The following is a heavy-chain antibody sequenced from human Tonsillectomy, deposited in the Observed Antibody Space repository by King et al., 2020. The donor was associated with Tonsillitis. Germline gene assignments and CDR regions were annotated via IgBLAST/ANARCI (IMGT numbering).Heavy chain of an antibody. CDR3: ARHPTSPYSSSWYSGDY. CDR1: GYSFTSYW. Sequence: QLVQSGAEVKKPGESLKISCKGSGYSFTSYWIGWVRQMPGKGLDWMGIIYPGDSDTRYSPSFQGQVTISADKSISTAYLQWSSLKASDTAMYYCARHPTSPYSSSWYSGDYWGQGTLVTVSS. D-gene: IGHD6-13*01. CDR2: IYPGDSDT. V-gene: IGHV5-51*01. J-gene: IGHJ4*02.